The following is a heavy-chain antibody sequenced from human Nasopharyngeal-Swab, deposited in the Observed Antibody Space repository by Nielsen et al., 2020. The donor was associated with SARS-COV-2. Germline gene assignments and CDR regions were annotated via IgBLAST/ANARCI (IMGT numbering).Heavy chain of an antibody. D-gene: IGHD6-19*01. J-gene: IGHJ6*02. CDR2: ISYDGSKK. V-gene: IGHV3-30*03. Sequence: GESLKISCAASGFTFGYYGMHWVRQAPCKGVEWAAVISYDGSKKYYVDSVKGRLTISRDNSKNTLYLQMNSLIAEDTAVYYCARDIGHSSGWYSYSSYGMDVWGQGTTVTVSS. CDR1: GFTFGYYG. CDR3: ARDIGHSSGWYSYSSYGMDV.